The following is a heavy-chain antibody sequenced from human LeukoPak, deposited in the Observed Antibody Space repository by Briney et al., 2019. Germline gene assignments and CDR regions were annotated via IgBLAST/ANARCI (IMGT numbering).Heavy chain of an antibody. CDR2: ISAYNGNT. CDR3: ARSLYGYSYGDNFDY. D-gene: IGHD5-18*01. CDR1: GYTFTSYG. Sequence: GASVKVSCKASGYTFTSYGISWVRQAPGQGLEWMGWISAYNGNTNYAQKFQGRVTITTDESTSTAYMELSSLRSEDTAVYYCARSLYGYSYGDNFDYWGQGTLVTVSS. V-gene: IGHV1-18*01. J-gene: IGHJ4*02.